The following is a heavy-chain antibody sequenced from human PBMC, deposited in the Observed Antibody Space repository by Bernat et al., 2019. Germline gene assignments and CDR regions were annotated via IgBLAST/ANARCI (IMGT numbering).Heavy chain of an antibody. Sequence: EVQLVESGGGLVKPGGSLRLSCAAPGFTFSSYSMNWVRQAPGKGLEWVSSISGDNSYIYYADSVKGRFTISRDNAKNSLYLQMNSLRAEDTAVYYCARGGTTSGFDFWGQGTLVTVSS. CDR1: GFTFSSYS. D-gene: IGHD1-7*01. CDR2: ISGDNSYI. CDR3: ARGGTTSGFDF. J-gene: IGHJ4*02. V-gene: IGHV3-21*01.